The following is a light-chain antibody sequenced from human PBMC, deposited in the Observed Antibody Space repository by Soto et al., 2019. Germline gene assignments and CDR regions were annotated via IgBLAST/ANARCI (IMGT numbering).Light chain of an antibody. CDR3: QQYNHWRT. V-gene: IGKV3-15*01. CDR2: GAS. J-gene: IGKJ1*01. CDR1: QSLSTN. Sequence: EIVMTQSPGTLSVSPVDRATLSCRASQSLSTNLAWYQQKPGQAPRLLIYGASTRATGIPARFSGSGSGTEFTLTISSLQSEDFPVYYCQQYNHWRTLGQGTKVEIK.